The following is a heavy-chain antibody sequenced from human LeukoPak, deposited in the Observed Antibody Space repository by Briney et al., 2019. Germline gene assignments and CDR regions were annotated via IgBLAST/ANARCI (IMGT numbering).Heavy chain of an antibody. CDR3: ARAIQDYYGDYYYYGMDV. V-gene: IGHV1-69*13. D-gene: IGHD3-10*01. Sequence: SVKVSCKASGGTFSSYAISWVRQAPGQGLEWMEGIIPIFGTANYAQKFQGRVTITADESTSTAYMELSSLRSEDTAVYYCARAIQDYYGDYYYYGMDVWGQGTTVTVSS. CDR2: IIPIFGTA. CDR1: GGTFSSYA. J-gene: IGHJ6*02.